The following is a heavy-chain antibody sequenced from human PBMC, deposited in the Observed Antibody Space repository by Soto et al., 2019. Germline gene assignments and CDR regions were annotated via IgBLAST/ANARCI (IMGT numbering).Heavy chain of an antibody. CDR1: GGSISSGGYY. D-gene: IGHD3-10*01. V-gene: IGHV4-31*03. CDR3: ARMYYYGSGKGIDP. J-gene: IGHJ5*02. Sequence: PSETLSLTCTVSGGSISSGGYYWSWIRQHPGKGLEWIGYIYYSGSTYYNPSLKSRVTISVDTSKNQFSLKLSSVTAADTVVYYCARMYYYGSGKGIDPWGQGTLVTVSS. CDR2: IYYSGST.